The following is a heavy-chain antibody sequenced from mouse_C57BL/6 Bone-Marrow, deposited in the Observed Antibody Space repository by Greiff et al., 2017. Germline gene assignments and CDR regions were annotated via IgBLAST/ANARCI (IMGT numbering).Heavy chain of an antibody. CDR3: ARTPYSNYVVDY. D-gene: IGHD2-5*01. CDR1: GYAFTNYL. Sequence: QVQLQQSGAELVRPGTSVKVSCKASGYAFTNYLIEWVKQRPGQGLEWIGVINPGSGGTNYNEKFKGKATLTADKSSSTAYMQLSSLTSEDSAVYFCARTPYSNYVVDYGGQGTTLTVSS. J-gene: IGHJ2*01. V-gene: IGHV1-54*01. CDR2: INPGSGGT.